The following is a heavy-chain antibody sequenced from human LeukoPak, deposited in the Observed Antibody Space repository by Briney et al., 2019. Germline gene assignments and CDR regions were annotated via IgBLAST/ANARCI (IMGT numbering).Heavy chain of an antibody. V-gene: IGHV4-61*02. CDR3: ARDAPRTWFDP. CDR1: GGSISSGNYY. CDR2: IYSSGST. J-gene: IGHJ5*02. Sequence: SETLSLTCTVSGGSISSGNYYWSWIRQPAGKGLEWIGRIYSSGSTNYNPSLKSRVTISPDTSKNQFSLKLTSVTAADTAVYYYARDAPRTWFDPWGQGTLVTVSS.